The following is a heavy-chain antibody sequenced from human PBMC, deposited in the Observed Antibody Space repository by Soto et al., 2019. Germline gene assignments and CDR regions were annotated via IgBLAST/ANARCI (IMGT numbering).Heavy chain of an antibody. CDR2: ISAYNGNT. CDR3: ARDGVSFQFYHSYYGMVV. J-gene: IGHJ6*02. V-gene: IGHV1-18*01. CDR1: GYTFTSYG. Sequence: ASVKVSCKASGYTFTSYGISWVRQAPGQGLEWMGWISAYNGNTNYAQKLQGRVTMTTDTSTSTAYMELRSLRSDDTAVYYCARDGVSFQFYHSYYGMVVWGQATTVSGSS. D-gene: IGHD1-26*01.